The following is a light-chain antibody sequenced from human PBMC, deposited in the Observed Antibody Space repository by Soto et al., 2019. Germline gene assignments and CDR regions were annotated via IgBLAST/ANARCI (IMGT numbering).Light chain of an antibody. J-gene: IGLJ1*01. CDR2: EVT. Sequence: QSALTQPASVSGSPGQSITISCTGTSSDVGGYNYFSWYQQHPGKAPKLMIFEVTNRPSGISNRFSGSRSGNTASLTISDLQAEDEAEYYCNSYTGSNTFVFGTGTKVTVL. V-gene: IGLV2-14*03. CDR1: SSDVGGYNY. CDR3: NSYTGSNTFV.